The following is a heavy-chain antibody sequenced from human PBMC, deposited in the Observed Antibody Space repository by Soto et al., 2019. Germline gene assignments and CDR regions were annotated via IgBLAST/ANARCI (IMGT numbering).Heavy chain of an antibody. CDR3: TADNLLQRYYDFWSGYPLTNPFDY. D-gene: IGHD3-3*01. CDR1: GFTFSNAW. V-gene: IGHV3-15*01. CDR2: IKSKTDGGTT. J-gene: IGHJ4*02. Sequence: PGGSLRLSCAASGFTFSNAWMSWVRQSPGKGLEWVGRIKSKTDGGTTDYAAPVKGRFTISRDDSKNTLYLQMNSLKTEDTAVYYCTADNLLQRYYDFWSGYPLTNPFDYWGQGTLVTVSS.